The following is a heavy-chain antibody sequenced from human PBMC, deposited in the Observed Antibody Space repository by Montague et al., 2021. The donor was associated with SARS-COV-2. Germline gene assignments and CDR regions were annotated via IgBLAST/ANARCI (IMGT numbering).Heavy chain of an antibody. Sequence: SETLSLTCVVSDVSLSSSTWWSWVRQSPGKGLEWIGYIYYSGSTYYNPSLKSRVTISVDTSKNQFSLKLSSVTAADTAVYYCARVQGITMIVVVIGAFDIWGQGTMVTVSS. V-gene: IGHV4-4*02. CDR2: IYYSGST. CDR1: DVSLSSSTW. D-gene: IGHD3-22*01. CDR3: ARVQGITMIVVVIGAFDI. J-gene: IGHJ3*02.